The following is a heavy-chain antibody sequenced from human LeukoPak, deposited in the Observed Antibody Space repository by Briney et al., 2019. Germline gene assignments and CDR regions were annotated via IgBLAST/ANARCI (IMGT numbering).Heavy chain of an antibody. CDR2: ISGSGGRT. J-gene: IGHJ4*02. D-gene: IGHD5-12*01. Sequence: GGPLRLSCAASGFTFSSHGRNWVRQAPGKGLEGVSGISGSGGRTYYADSVKGRFTISRDNSNHMLYLQMNSLIAENTAIYYCAKDADWLRFEHWGRGTPVSVSS. CDR3: AKDADWLRFEH. V-gene: IGHV3-23*01. CDR1: GFTFSSHG.